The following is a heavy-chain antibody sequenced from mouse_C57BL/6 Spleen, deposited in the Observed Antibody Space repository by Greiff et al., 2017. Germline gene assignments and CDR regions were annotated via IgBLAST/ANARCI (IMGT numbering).Heavy chain of an antibody. CDR1: GYTFTSYW. V-gene: IGHV1-69*01. Sequence: QVQLQQPGAELVMPGASVKLSCKASGYTFTSYWMHWVKQRPGQGLEWIGEIDPSDSYTNYNQKFKGKSTLTVYKSSSTAYMQLSSLTSEDSAVYYCARYYGSSYGYFDVWGTGTTVTVSS. CDR2: IDPSDSYT. CDR3: ARYYGSSYGYFDV. D-gene: IGHD1-1*01. J-gene: IGHJ1*03.